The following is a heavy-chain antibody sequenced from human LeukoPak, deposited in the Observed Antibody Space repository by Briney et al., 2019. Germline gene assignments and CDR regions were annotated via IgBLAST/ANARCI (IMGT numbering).Heavy chain of an antibody. CDR1: GFTFSSYG. J-gene: IGHJ3*02. CDR2: ISYDGSNK. Sequence: GGSLRLSCAASGFTFSSYGMHWVRQAPGKGLEWVAVISYDGSNKYYADSVKGRFTIPRDNSKNTLYLQMNSLRAEDTAVYYCAKGGSSWGRLDAFDIWGQGTMVTVSS. V-gene: IGHV3-30*18. CDR3: AKGGSSWGRLDAFDI. D-gene: IGHD6-13*01.